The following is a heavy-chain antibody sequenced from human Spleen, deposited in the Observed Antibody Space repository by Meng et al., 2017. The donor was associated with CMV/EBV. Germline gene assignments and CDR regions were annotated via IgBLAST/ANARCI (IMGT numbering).Heavy chain of an antibody. J-gene: IGHJ4*02. CDR2: ISGYNGKT. V-gene: IGHV1-18*01. CDR3: ARDSEPIFGAVIIAIPFDY. CDR1: TFTRYG. D-gene: IGHD3-3*01. Sequence: TFTRYGNSWVRQAPGQGLEWMGWISGYNGKTNYAHKVQDRITLTTDTSTSTAYMELRSLRSDDTAVYYCARDSEPIFGAVIIAIPFDYWGQGSLVTVSS.